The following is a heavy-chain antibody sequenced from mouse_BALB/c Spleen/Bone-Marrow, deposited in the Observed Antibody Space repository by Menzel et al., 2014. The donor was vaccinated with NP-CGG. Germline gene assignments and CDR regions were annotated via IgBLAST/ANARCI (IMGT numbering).Heavy chain of an antibody. J-gene: IGHJ3*01. D-gene: IGHD1-2*01. V-gene: IGHV1S81*02. CDR2: INPSNGGT. CDR3: TRPYYGYVGYAY. CDR1: GYTFTSYY. Sequence: QVQLKESGAELVKPGASVKLSCKASGYTFTSYYMYWVKQRPGQGLEWIGEINPSNGGTNFNEKFKSKATLTVDKSSSTAYMQLSSLTFEDSAIYYCTRPYYGYVGYAYWGQGTQATVSA.